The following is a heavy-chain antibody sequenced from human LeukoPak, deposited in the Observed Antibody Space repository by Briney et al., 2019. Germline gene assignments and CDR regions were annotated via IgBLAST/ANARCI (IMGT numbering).Heavy chain of an antibody. CDR1: GGSISSYY. V-gene: IGHV4-59*08. D-gene: IGHD2-15*01. J-gene: IGHJ6*02. CDR3: ARQGCSGGSCYYSKNYGMDV. CDR2: IFYSGST. Sequence: SETLSLTCTGSGGSISSYYWSWIRQPPGKGLEWIGYIFYSGSTNYNPSLKSRVTISVDTSKNQFSLTLSSVTAADTAVYYCARQGCSGGSCYYSKNYGMDVWGQGTTVTVSS.